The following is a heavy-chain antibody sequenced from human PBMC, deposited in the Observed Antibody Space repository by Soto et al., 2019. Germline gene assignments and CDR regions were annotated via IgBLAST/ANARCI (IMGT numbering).Heavy chain of an antibody. J-gene: IGHJ6*02. V-gene: IGHV1-69*04. CDR2: IIPILGIA. D-gene: IGHD3-10*01. CDR3: TREGSAPYYYYAMDA. Sequence: ASVKVSCKASGGTFSSYTISWVRQAPGQGLEWMGRIIPILGIANYAQKFQGRVTITADKSTSTAYMELRSLRSDDTAIYFCTREGSAPYYYYAMDAWGQGTTVTVSS. CDR1: GGTFSSYT.